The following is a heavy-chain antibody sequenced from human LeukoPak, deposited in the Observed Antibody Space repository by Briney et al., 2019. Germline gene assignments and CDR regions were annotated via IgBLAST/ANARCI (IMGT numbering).Heavy chain of an antibody. J-gene: IGHJ5*02. CDR1: GDSFINYW. V-gene: IGHV5-51*01. CDR3: ARLTDYYDISGYYRNYNWFDP. Sequence: GESLKISCKGSGDSFINYWIAWVRQMPGKGLEWMGIIYPADSDAKYSPSFHGQVTISADTSINTAYQQWSSLTASDTAMYYCARLTDYYDISGYYRNYNWFDPWGQGTLVTVSS. D-gene: IGHD3-22*01. CDR2: IYPADSDA.